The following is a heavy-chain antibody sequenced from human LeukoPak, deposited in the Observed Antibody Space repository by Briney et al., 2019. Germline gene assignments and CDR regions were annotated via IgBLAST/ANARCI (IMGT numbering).Heavy chain of an antibody. CDR3: ARDRIGRYFDY. Sequence: SETLSLTCAVYGGSFSGYYWSWIRQPPGKGLEWIGEINHSGSTNYNPSLKSRVTISVDTSKNQFSLKLSSVTAADTAVYYCARDRIGRYFDYWGQGTLVTVSS. CDR1: GGSFSGYY. CDR2: INHSGST. D-gene: IGHD2-15*01. J-gene: IGHJ4*02. V-gene: IGHV4-34*01.